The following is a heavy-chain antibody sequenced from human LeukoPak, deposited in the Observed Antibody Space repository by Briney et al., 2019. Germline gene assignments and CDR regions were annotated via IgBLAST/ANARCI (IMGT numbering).Heavy chain of an antibody. CDR1: GFSFSFFA. D-gene: IGHD4-11*01. CDR3: TSYSMEYFQD. Sequence: PRGSLSRSCEASGFSFSFFALSWHRQAPGRGLEGVSTINANSGTRSYAASVRGRFTISRDNAKNSLYLQMNSLRAEDTAVYYCTSYSMEYFQDWG. J-gene: IGHJ1*01. V-gene: IGHV3-21*01. CDR2: INANSGTR.